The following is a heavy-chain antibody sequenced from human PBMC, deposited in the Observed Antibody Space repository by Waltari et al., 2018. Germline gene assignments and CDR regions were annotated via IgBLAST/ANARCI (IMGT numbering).Heavy chain of an antibody. Sequence: QVQLQESGPGLVKPSETLSLTCTVSGGSISSYYWSWIRQSPGKGLEWIGYIYYSGTTHNNPSLRIPVTISVDTSTNTFSLKLNSFTTADTAVYYCARDLRLYYTLGRKSHSYGMDVWGQGTTVTVSS. J-gene: IGHJ6*02. D-gene: IGHD3-3*01. CDR1: GGSISSYY. CDR3: ARDLRLYYTLGRKSHSYGMDV. CDR2: IYYSGTT. V-gene: IGHV4-59*01.